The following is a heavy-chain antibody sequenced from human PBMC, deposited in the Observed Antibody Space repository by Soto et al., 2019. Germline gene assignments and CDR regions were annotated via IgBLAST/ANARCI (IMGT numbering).Heavy chain of an antibody. J-gene: IGHJ6*02. D-gene: IGHD1-26*01. CDR1: GFSLSTSGVG. V-gene: IGHV2-5*02. Sequence: QITLKESGPTLVKVTQTLTLTCTFSGFSLSTSGVGVAWSRQPPGKALEWLALIYWDDDNRYSPSLKSRLTTTKDTSKNPVVLTMNNIDPLDTATYYCSHTLIRSSTYYYGMHVWGQGTTVPVSS. CDR2: IYWDDDN. CDR3: SHTLIRSSTYYYGMHV.